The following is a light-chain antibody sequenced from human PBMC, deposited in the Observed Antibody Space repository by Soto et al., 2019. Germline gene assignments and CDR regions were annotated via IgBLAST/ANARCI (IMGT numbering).Light chain of an antibody. CDR1: QSVSRSY. CDR3: QQYGSLLSSP. CDR2: GAS. J-gene: IGKJ5*01. Sequence: EIVLTQSPGTLSLSPGERATLSCRASQSVSRSYLAWYQQKPGQAPRLLIYGASSRATSIPDRFSGSGSETDFTLTISRLQAENFAVYYCQQYGSLLSSPFGQVTALDIK. V-gene: IGKV3-20*01.